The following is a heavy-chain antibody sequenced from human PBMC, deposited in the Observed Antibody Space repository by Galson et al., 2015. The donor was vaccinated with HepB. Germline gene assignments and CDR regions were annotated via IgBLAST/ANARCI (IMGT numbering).Heavy chain of an antibody. Sequence: SVKVSCKASGYTFTSYDINWVRQAPGQGLEWMGWMNPNSGNTGYAQKFQGRVTMTRNTSISTAYMELSSLRSEDTAVYYCARQMTMVRGVPRPLLGYSGQGTLVTASP. CDR3: ARQMTMVRGVPRPLLGY. J-gene: IGHJ4*02. V-gene: IGHV1-8*01. D-gene: IGHD3-10*01. CDR1: GYTFTSYD. CDR2: MNPNSGNT.